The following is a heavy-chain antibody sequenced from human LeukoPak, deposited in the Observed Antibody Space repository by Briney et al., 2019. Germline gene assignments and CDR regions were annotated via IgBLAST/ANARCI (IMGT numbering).Heavy chain of an antibody. CDR3: ARGLSSGPLVLP. D-gene: IGHD2/OR15-2a*01. Sequence: SETLSLTCTVSGGSISSFYWSWIRQPAGKGLEWIGHIYTSGSTNYNPSLKSRVTMSVDTSKNQFSLKLSSVTAADTAVYYCARGLSSGPLVLPWGQGTMVTVSS. V-gene: IGHV4-4*07. CDR1: GGSISSFY. J-gene: IGHJ3*01. CDR2: IYTSGST.